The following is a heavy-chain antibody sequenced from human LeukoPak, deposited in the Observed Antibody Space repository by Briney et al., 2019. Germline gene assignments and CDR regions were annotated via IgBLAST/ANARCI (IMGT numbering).Heavy chain of an antibody. CDR1: GGTFSSYA. J-gene: IGHJ5*02. CDR2: IIPIFGTA. Sequence: PVKVSCKASGGTFSSYAISWVRQAPGQGLEWMGGIIPIFGTANYAQKFQGRVTITTDESTSTVYMELSSLRSEDTAVYYCARQIAVAPRLRRGWFDPWGQGTLVTVSS. D-gene: IGHD6-19*01. CDR3: ARQIAVAPRLRRGWFDP. V-gene: IGHV1-69*05.